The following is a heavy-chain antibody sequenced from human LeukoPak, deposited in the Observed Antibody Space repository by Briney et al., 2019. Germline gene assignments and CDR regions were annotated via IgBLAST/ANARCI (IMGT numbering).Heavy chain of an antibody. V-gene: IGHV3-64D*06. CDR3: VKDLHSRYTAYDSAFDI. CDR1: GFTFSNHA. J-gene: IGHJ3*02. D-gene: IGHD5-12*01. Sequence: PGGSLRLSCSASGFTFSNHAMHWVRQAPGKGLEYVSAISSDVGSTYYAGSVKGRFTISRDNSKNTLYLQLSGLRADDTASYYCVKDLHSRYTAYDSAFDIWGQGTMVTVSS. CDR2: ISSDVGST.